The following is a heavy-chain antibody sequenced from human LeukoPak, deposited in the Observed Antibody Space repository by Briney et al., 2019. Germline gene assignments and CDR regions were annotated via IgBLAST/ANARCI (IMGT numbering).Heavy chain of an antibody. V-gene: IGHV1-2*02. CDR1: GYTFTVYY. J-gene: IGHJ4*02. CDR3: ARAEYYYDSSGYYYYFDY. D-gene: IGHD3-22*01. Sequence: ASVTVSFTASGYTFTVYYMHWVRQAPGQGLEWMGWINPNSGGTNYAQKFQGRVTMTRDTSISTAYMELSRLRSDDTAVYYCARAEYYYDSSGYYYYFDYWGQGTLVTVSS. CDR2: INPNSGGT.